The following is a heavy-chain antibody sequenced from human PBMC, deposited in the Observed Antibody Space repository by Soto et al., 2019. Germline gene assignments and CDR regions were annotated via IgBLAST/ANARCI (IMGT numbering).Heavy chain of an antibody. V-gene: IGHV3-48*03. Sequence: LSCAASGFTFSSYEMNWVRQAPGKGLEWVSYISSSGSTIYYADSVKGRFTISRDNAKNSLYLQMNSLRAEDTAVYYCATQLWPSGFDYYYYGMDVWGQGTTVTVSS. J-gene: IGHJ6*02. CDR2: ISSSGSTI. CDR1: GFTFSSYE. D-gene: IGHD6-25*01. CDR3: ATQLWPSGFDYYYYGMDV.